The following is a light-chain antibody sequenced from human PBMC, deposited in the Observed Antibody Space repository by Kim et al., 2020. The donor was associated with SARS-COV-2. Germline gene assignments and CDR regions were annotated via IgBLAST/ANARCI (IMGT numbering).Light chain of an antibody. CDR3: QQYNSHSPSWT. CDR2: DAS. CDR1: PSISSW. J-gene: IGKJ1*01. Sequence: GDRVTVTCRARPSISSWLAWYQHKPGKAPKVLIYDASSLESEVPSRFSGSGSGTEFTLTISSLQPDDFATYYCQQYNSHSPSWTFGQGTKVDIK. V-gene: IGKV1-5*01.